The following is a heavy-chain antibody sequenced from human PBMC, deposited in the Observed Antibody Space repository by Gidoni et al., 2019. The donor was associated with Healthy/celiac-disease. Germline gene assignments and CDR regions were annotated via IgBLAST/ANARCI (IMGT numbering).Heavy chain of an antibody. Sequence: QVQLVQSGAEVKTPGSSVKVSCKASGGPFSSYAIIWVRQAPGQGLEWMGGIIPIFGTANYAQKFQGRVTITADESTSTAYMELRSLRSEDTAVYYCARLSDGSDPPDYWGQGTLVTVSS. D-gene: IGHD3-16*02. J-gene: IGHJ4*02. CDR1: GGPFSSYA. V-gene: IGHV1-69*01. CDR2: IIPIFGTA. CDR3: ARLSDGSDPPDY.